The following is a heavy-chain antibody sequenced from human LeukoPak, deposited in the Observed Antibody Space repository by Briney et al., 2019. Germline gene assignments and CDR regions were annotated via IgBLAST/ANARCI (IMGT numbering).Heavy chain of an antibody. J-gene: IGHJ4*02. V-gene: IGHV3-7*01. Sequence: GGSLRLSCAASGFTFSSYWMSWVRQAPGKGLEWVANIKQDGSEKYYVDSVKGRFTISRDNAKNSLHLQMNSLRAEDTAVYYCARAAWSGYLGTYYFDYWGQGTLVTVSS. CDR3: ARAAWSGYLGTYYFDY. D-gene: IGHD3-3*01. CDR1: GFTFSSYW. CDR2: IKQDGSEK.